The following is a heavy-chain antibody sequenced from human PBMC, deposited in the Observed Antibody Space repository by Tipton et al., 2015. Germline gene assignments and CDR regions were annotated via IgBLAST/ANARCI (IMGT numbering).Heavy chain of an antibody. CDR1: GDSASSNSAT. CDR3: ARNWNDDDAFDI. J-gene: IGHJ3*02. D-gene: IGHD1-1*01. Sequence: GLVKPSQTLSLTCAISGDSASSNSATWNWMRQSPSRGLEWLGRTYYRSKWYNDYAVSVKGRITINPDTSKNQFSLQLNSVTPEDTAVYYCARNWNDDDAFDIWGQGTMVTVSS. CDR2: TYYRSKWYN. V-gene: IGHV6-1*01.